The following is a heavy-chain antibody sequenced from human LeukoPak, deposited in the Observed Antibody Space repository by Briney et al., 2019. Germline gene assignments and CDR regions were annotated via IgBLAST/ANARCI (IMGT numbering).Heavy chain of an antibody. V-gene: IGHV1-69*06. Sequence: GASVKVSCKASGGTFSSYAISWVRQAPGQGLEWMGGIIPIFGTANYAQKFQGRVTITADKSTSTAYMELSSLRSEDTAVYYCARADCSSTSCYSYDFDYWGQGTVVSVSS. J-gene: IGHJ4*02. CDR3: ARADCSSTSCYSYDFDY. CDR1: GGTFSSYA. D-gene: IGHD2-2*01. CDR2: IIPIFGTA.